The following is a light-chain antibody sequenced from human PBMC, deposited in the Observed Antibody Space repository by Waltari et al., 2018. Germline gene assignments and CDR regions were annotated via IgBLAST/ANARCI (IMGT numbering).Light chain of an antibody. CDR1: QSISSW. J-gene: IGKJ2*01. Sequence: DIQMTQSPSTLSASVGDSVTITCRASQSISSWLAWYQQKPGKAPKLLIYKASSLESGVPSRFSGSGSGTEFTLTISSLQPDDFATYYCQQYNTNFGQGTKVEIK. CDR3: QQYNTN. CDR2: KAS. V-gene: IGKV1-5*03.